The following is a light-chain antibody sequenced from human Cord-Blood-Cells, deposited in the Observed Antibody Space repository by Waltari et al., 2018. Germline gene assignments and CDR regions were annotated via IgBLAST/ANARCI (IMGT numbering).Light chain of an antibody. J-gene: IGKJ2*03. Sequence: DIQMNQSPSTLSASVGKRVTITCRASQSISSWLDWYQQKPGKAPKLLIYKASSLESGVPSRFSGSGSGTEFTLTISSLQPDDFATYYCQQYNSYLYSFGQGTKLEIK. CDR3: QQYNSYLYS. CDR1: QSISSW. CDR2: KAS. V-gene: IGKV1-5*03.